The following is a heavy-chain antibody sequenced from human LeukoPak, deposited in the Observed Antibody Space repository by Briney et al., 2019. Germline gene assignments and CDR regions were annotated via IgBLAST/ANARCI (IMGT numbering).Heavy chain of an antibody. CDR1: GFTFSSYA. CDR2: ISGSGGST. Sequence: GRSLRLSCAASGFTFSSYAMSWVRQAPGKGLEWVSAISGSGGSTYYADSVKGRFTISRDNSKNTLYPQMNSLRAEDTAVYYCAKDLWFGELVGYFQHWGQGTLVTVSS. CDR3: AKDLWFGELVGYFQH. V-gene: IGHV3-23*01. D-gene: IGHD3-10*01. J-gene: IGHJ1*01.